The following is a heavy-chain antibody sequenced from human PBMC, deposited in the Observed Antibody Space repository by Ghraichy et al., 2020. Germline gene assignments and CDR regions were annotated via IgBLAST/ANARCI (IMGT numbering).Heavy chain of an antibody. CDR3: ARSITIFGVVIPGRKDNWFDP. Sequence: GESLNISCAASGFTFSSYEMNWVRQAPGKGLEWVSYISSSGSTIYYADSVKGRFTISRDNAKNSLYLQMNSLRAEDTAVYYCARSITIFGVVIPGRKDNWFDPWGQGTLVTVSS. V-gene: IGHV3-48*03. D-gene: IGHD3-3*01. CDR2: ISSSGSTI. J-gene: IGHJ5*02. CDR1: GFTFSSYE.